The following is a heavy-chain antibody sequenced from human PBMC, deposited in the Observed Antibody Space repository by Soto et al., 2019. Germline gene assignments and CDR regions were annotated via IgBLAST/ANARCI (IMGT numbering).Heavy chain of an antibody. D-gene: IGHD4-17*01. Sequence: GGSLRLSCAASGFTVSSNYMSWVRQAPGKGLEWVSVIYSGGSTYYADSVKGRFTISRDNSKNTLYLQMNSLRAEDTAVYYCARAGMTTVIGDAFDIWGQGTMVTVSS. J-gene: IGHJ3*02. CDR3: ARAGMTTVIGDAFDI. CDR1: GFTVSSNY. CDR2: IYSGGST. V-gene: IGHV3-66*01.